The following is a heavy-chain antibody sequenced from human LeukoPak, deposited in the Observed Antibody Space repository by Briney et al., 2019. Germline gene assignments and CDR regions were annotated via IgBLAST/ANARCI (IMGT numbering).Heavy chain of an antibody. Sequence: GGSLRLSCAAPGFTFSNYDMHWVRQSTGKGLEWVSGIAIAGDTYYPASVKGRFTISRENAKNSLYLQMNSLRAGDTAVYYCARGSVAGNHAFDIWGQGTMVTVSS. CDR3: ARGSVAGNHAFDI. CDR1: GFTFSNYD. V-gene: IGHV3-13*01. J-gene: IGHJ3*02. CDR2: IAIAGDT. D-gene: IGHD6-19*01.